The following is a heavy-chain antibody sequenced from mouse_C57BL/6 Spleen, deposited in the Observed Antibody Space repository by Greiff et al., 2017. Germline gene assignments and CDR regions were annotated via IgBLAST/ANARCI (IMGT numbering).Heavy chain of an antibody. D-gene: IGHD1-1*01. J-gene: IGHJ2*01. V-gene: IGHV3-6*01. Sequence: EVQLQQSGPGLVKPSQSLSLTCSVTGYSITSGYYWNWIRQFPGNKLEWMGYISYDGSNNYNPSLKNRISITRDTSKNQFFLKLNSVTTEDTATYYCARIEDYGSRRYFDYWGQGTTLTVSS. CDR1: GYSITSGYY. CDR2: ISYDGSN. CDR3: ARIEDYGSRRYFDY.